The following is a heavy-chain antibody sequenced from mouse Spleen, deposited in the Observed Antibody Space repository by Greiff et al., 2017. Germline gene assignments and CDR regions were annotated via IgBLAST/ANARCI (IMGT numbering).Heavy chain of an antibody. CDR2: IRNKANGYTT. CDR3: ARDPHYYGSKGWYFDV. V-gene: IGHV7-3*02. D-gene: IGHD1-1*01. J-gene: IGHJ1*01. CDR1: GFTFTDYY. Sequence: EVHLVESGGGLVQPGGSLRLSCATSGFTFTDYYMSWVRQPPGKALEWLGFIRNKANGYTTEYSASVKGRFTISRDNSQSILYLQMNTLRAEDSATYYCARDPHYYGSKGWYFDVWGAGTTVTVSS.